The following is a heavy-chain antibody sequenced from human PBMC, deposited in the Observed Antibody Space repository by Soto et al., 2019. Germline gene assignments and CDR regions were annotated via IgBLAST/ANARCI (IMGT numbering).Heavy chain of an antibody. J-gene: IGHJ3*02. CDR2: ISAYNGNT. Sequence: ASVKVSCKASGYTFTSYGISWVRQAPGQGLEWMGWISAYNGNTNYAQKLQGRVTMTTDTSTSTAYMELRSLRSDDTAVYYGASQTRANWDAFDIWGQGTMVTVSS. CDR3: ASQTRANWDAFDI. CDR1: GYTFTSYG. V-gene: IGHV1-18*01. D-gene: IGHD7-27*01.